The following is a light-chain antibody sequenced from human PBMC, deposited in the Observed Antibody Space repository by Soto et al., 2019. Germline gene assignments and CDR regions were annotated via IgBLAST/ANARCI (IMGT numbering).Light chain of an antibody. CDR1: QSISGTY. CDR3: QHYGISTTWT. CDR2: GAS. J-gene: IGKJ1*01. V-gene: IGKV3-20*01. Sequence: EIVLTQSPGTLSLSPGERATLSCRASQSISGTYLAWYQQKPGRAPRILIYGASNRATGIPDRFSGSGSGTDFTLTISRLEYEDFAVYYCQHYGISTTWTFGQGTKVEIK.